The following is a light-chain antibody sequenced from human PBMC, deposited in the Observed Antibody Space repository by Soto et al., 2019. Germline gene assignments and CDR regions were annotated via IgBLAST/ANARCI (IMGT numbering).Light chain of an antibody. Sequence: QSALTQPASVSGSPGQSITISCTGTSSDVGGYDYVSWYQQHPGNAPKLIIYDVSSRPSGVSNRFSGSKSGNTASLIISGLQTEDEADYSCCSYTSNITWVFGGGTKLTVL. CDR3: CSYTSNITWV. J-gene: IGLJ3*02. CDR1: SSDVGGYDY. CDR2: DVS. V-gene: IGLV2-14*03.